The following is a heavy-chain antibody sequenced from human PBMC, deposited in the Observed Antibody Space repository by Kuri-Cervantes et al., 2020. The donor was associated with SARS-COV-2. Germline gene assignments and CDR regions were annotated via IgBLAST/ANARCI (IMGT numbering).Heavy chain of an antibody. Sequence: GGSLRLSCAASRFTFSNYAMTWVRQAPGKGLEWVSTISGSDDVTHLADSVKGRFTVSRDNSRNTLYLEMSSLRVEDTAVYYCAKRDAYSQGSYFDYWGHGTLVTVSS. V-gene: IGHV3-23*01. J-gene: IGHJ4*01. CDR2: ISGSDDVT. D-gene: IGHD5-24*01. CDR3: AKRDAYSQGSYFDY. CDR1: RFTFSNYA.